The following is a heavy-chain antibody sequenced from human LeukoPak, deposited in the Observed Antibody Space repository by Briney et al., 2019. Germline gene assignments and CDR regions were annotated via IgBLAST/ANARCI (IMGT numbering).Heavy chain of an antibody. D-gene: IGHD6-19*01. CDR1: GFTFSTYW. CDR2: ISGSGGST. V-gene: IGHV3-23*01. J-gene: IGHJ3*02. Sequence: GGSLRLSCAASGFTFSTYWMSWVRQAPGKGLEWVSAISGSGGSTYYADSVKGRLTISRDNSKNTLYLQMNSLRAEDTAVYYCAKEALFIAVAPNDAFDIWGQGTMVTVSS. CDR3: AKEALFIAVAPNDAFDI.